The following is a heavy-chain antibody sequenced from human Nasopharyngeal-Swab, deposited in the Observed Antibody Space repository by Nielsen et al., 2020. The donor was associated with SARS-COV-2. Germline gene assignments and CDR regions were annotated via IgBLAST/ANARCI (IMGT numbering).Heavy chain of an antibody. CDR1: GFIFSESA. D-gene: IGHD3-3*01. Sequence: GESLKISCAASGFIFSESAMHWVRQASGKGLEWLGRIGDKAHNYATTYGASMKGRFTISRDNAKNSLYLQMNSLRAEDTAVYYCARDGLDYDFWSAYFMDVWGQGTTVTVSS. CDR3: ARDGLDYDFWSAYFMDV. V-gene: IGHV3-73*01. J-gene: IGHJ6*02. CDR2: IGDKAHNYAT.